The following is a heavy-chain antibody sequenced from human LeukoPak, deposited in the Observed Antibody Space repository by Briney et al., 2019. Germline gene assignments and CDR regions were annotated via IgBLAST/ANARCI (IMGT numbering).Heavy chain of an antibody. CDR2: INSNSGAT. CDR1: GFTFSGFY. J-gene: IGHJ4*02. CDR3: TREDY. V-gene: IGHV1-2*02. Sequence: GAAVKVSCKASGFTFSGFYIHWVRQAPGQGLEWMEWINSNSGATNYAQKFQGRVTMTRDTSISTAYMELSSLRSDDTAMYFCTREDYWGQGTLVTVSS.